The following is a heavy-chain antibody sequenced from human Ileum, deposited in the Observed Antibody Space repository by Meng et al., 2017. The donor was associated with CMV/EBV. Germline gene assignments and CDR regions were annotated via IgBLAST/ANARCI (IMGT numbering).Heavy chain of an antibody. V-gene: IGHV1-8*03. CDR1: TSYD. CDR2: MNPNSGNT. Sequence: TSYDINWVRQATGQGLEWMGWMNPNSGNTGYAQKFQGRVTITRNTSISTAYMELSSLRSEDTAVYYCARGLVVRSEYYDFWSGYYFNYWGQGTLVTVSS. J-gene: IGHJ4*02. CDR3: ARGLVVRSEYYDFWSGYYFNY. D-gene: IGHD3-3*01.